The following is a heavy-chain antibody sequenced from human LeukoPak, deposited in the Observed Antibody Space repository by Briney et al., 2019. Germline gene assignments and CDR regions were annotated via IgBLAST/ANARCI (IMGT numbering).Heavy chain of an antibody. CDR3: ANGGATPKPYYYYYYYMDV. D-gene: IGHD1-26*01. Sequence: PGGSLRLSCAASGFTFSGYAMSWVRQAPGKGLEWVSAISGSGGSTYYADSVKGRFTISRDNSKNTLYLQMNSLRAEDTAVYYCANGGATPKPYYYYYYYMDVWGKGTTVTVSS. CDR1: GFTFSGYA. J-gene: IGHJ6*03. V-gene: IGHV3-23*01. CDR2: ISGSGGST.